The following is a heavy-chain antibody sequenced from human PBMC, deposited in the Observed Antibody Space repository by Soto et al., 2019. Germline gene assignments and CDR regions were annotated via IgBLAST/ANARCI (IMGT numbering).Heavy chain of an antibody. V-gene: IGHV1-3*04. CDR3: ARGLILYYRMDV. Sequence: ASVKVSCQASGYTFSSYGMHWLRQSPGKRLEWMGWINTGHGITKYSQNFQGRVSINSDTHATKVDMELSSLRDEDTPGYYCARGLILYYRMDVWGQGIMVTVSS. CDR1: GYTFSSYG. CDR2: INTGHGIT. D-gene: IGHD2-15*01. J-gene: IGHJ6*02.